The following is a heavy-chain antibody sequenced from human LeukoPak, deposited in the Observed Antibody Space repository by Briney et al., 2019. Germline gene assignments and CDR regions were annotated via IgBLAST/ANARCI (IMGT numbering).Heavy chain of an antibody. CDR2: ISSSSSYI. D-gene: IGHD2-2*01. CDR1: GFTFSSYS. Sequence: GGSLRLSCAASGFTFSSYSMNWVRQAPGKGLEWVSSISSSSSYIYYADSVKGRFTISRDNAKNSLFLQMNSLRAEDTAVYYCARATCSSTSCRPGYWGQGTLVTVSS. V-gene: IGHV3-21*01. J-gene: IGHJ4*02. CDR3: ARATCSSTSCRPGY.